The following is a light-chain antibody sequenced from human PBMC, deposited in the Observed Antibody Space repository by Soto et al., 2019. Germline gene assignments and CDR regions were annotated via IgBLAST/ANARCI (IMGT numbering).Light chain of an antibody. CDR1: QTVNSDY. Sequence: EIVLTQSPGPLSLSPGETASLSCRASQTVNSDYLAWFQQRPGQAPRLLIFATSRRATDIPDRFSGSGSGTDLTLAIRRLEPEDFAVYYCHQFGYSPRTFGQGTKVE. V-gene: IGKV3-20*01. CDR3: HQFGYSPRT. J-gene: IGKJ1*01. CDR2: ATS.